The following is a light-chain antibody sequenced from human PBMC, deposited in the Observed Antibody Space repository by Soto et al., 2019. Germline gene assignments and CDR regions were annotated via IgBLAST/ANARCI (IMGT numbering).Light chain of an antibody. CDR1: SSDVGGYNY. J-gene: IGLJ1*01. Sequence: QSVLTQPPSASGSPGQSVTISCTGTSSDVGGYNYVSWYQQHPGKAPKLMIYEVTSRPSGVSYRFSGSKSGNSASLTISGLQAEDEADYYCSSYASSSSYVFGGGTKVTVL. CDR2: EVT. CDR3: SSYASSSSYV. V-gene: IGLV2-14*01.